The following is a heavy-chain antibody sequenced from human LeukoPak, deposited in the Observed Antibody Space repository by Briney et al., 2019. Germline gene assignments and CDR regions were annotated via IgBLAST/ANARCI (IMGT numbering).Heavy chain of an antibody. Sequence: GGSLRLSCAASGFTVSNNYMNWVRQAPGKGPEWVSLISSGGNTYYSDSVKGRFTISRGNSKNTLYLQMNSLRAEDTAVYYCARAAVTTGHAFDIWGQGTMVTVSS. D-gene: IGHD4-17*01. CDR3: ARAAVTTGHAFDI. V-gene: IGHV3-53*01. CDR1: GFTVSNNY. J-gene: IGHJ3*02. CDR2: ISSGGNT.